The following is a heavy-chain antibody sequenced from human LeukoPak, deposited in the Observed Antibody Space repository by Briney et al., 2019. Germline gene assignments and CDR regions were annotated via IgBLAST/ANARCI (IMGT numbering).Heavy chain of an antibody. V-gene: IGHV1-2*02. Sequence: ASVKVSCKASGYTSTGYYIHWVRQAPGQGLEWMGWINPNSGGTKYAQKFQGRVTMTRDTSISTAYMELSSPTSDDTALYYCATDGAVAGTAYPEYWGQGTLVTVSS. CDR2: INPNSGGT. J-gene: IGHJ4*02. D-gene: IGHD6-19*01. CDR3: ATDGAVAGTAYPEY. CDR1: GYTSTGYY.